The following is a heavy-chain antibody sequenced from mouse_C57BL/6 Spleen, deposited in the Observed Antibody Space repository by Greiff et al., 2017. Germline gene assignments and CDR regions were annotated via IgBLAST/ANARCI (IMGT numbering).Heavy chain of an antibody. CDR3: ARSSSQFSWFAY. Sequence: QVQLQQPGAELVMPGASVKLSCKASGYTFTSYWMHWVKQRPGQGLEWIGEIDPSDSYTNYNQKFKGKSTLTVDKSSSTAYLQLSSLTSEDSAFYYCARSSSQFSWFAYWGQGTLVTVSA. J-gene: IGHJ3*01. CDR1: GYTFTSYW. CDR2: IDPSDSYT. V-gene: IGHV1-69*01. D-gene: IGHD1-1*01.